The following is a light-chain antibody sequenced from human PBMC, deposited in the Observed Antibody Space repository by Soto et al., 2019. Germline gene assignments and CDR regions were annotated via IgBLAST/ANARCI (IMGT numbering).Light chain of an antibody. CDR2: DAP. V-gene: IGKV1-5*01. CDR3: QQCYMGWT. CDR1: QSIGRF. Sequence: DIQMTQSPSTLSASVGDRVTITCRASQSIGRFLAWYQHQPGKAPKLLIYDAPTLESGVPSRFSGTGSGTEFTFSITSLQPEDLGTYYCQQCYMGWTFGQGTKVDIK. J-gene: IGKJ1*01.